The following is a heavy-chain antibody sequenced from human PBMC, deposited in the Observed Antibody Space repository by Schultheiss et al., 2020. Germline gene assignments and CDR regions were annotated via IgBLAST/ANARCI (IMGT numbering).Heavy chain of an antibody. D-gene: IGHD3-10*01. CDR1: GGSFSGYY. CDR3: ALAKSSGSYYVDY. Sequence: SETLSLTCAVYGGSFSGYYWSWIRQPPGKGLEWIGYIYYSGSTYYNPSLKSRVTISVDTSKNQFSLKLSSVTAADTAVYYCALAKSSGSYYVDYWGQGTLVSVS. CDR2: IYYSGST. V-gene: IGHV4-59*06. J-gene: IGHJ4*02.